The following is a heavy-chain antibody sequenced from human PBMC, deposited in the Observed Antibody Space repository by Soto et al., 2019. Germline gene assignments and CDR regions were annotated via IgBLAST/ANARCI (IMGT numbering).Heavy chain of an antibody. J-gene: IGHJ4*02. CDR1: GFTFSNYA. CDR2: ISGSASNT. CDR3: AKDGLQLERHY. V-gene: IGHV3-23*01. D-gene: IGHD1-1*01. Sequence: EMQLLESGGGLVQPGGSLRLSCAASGFTFSNYAMSWVRQAPGKGLEWVSAISGSASNTYYADSVKGRFTISRDNSKNTLYLQMNSLRAEDTAVYYCAKDGLQLERHYWGQGTLVTVSS.